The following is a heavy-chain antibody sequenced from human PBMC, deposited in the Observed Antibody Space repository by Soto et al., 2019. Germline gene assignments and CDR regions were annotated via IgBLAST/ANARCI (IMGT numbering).Heavy chain of an antibody. CDR3: TRDRVWWSP. CDR2: INSDGSTT. J-gene: IGHJ5*02. CDR1: GFIFSSYW. V-gene: IGHV3-74*01. D-gene: IGHD1-26*01. Sequence: EVLLVESGGGLVQPGGSLRLSCGASGFIFSSYWMHWVRQGPGKGLMWVSRINSDGSTTNYADSVKGRFTISRDNAKNTLYLQMNSLRAEDTAVYFCTRDRVWWSPGGQGTLVTVSS.